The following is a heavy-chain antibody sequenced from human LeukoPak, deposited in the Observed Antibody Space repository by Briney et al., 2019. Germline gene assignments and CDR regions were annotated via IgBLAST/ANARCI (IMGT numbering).Heavy chain of an antibody. CDR3: VRGTAAAGLGY. CDR1: GFTFSSFS. Sequence: GGSLRLSCAASGFTFSSFSMNWVRQAPGKGLEWVSYISGDTSTIYYADSMKGRFTISSDDPKNSLYLQMNSLRAEDTSVYYCVRGTAAAGLGYWGQGTLVTVSS. V-gene: IGHV3-48*04. D-gene: IGHD6-13*01. CDR2: ISGDTSTI. J-gene: IGHJ4*02.